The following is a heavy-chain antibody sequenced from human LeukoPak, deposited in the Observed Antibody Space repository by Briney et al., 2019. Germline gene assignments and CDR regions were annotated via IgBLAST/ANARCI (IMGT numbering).Heavy chain of an antibody. Sequence: GESLKISCKISGYRLTNNWIGWVRQVPGKGLEWMGIIYPGDSDTKYSPSFQGQVTLSADKSIRTAYLQWSSLKASDTAMYYCAVPRMTGAFDIWGQGTMVTVSS. CDR3: AVPRMTGAFDI. V-gene: IGHV5-51*01. CDR2: IYPGDSDT. J-gene: IGHJ3*02. D-gene: IGHD1-14*01. CDR1: GYRLTNNW.